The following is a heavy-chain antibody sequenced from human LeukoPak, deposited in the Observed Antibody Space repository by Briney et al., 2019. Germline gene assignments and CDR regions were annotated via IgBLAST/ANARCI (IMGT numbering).Heavy chain of an antibody. CDR3: ARERVNYYDSSGYYEDFDY. D-gene: IGHD3-22*01. CDR1: GYTFTGCY. Sequence: GASVKVSCKASGYTFTGCYMHWVRQAPGQGLEWMGWINPNSGNTGYAQKFQGRVTMTRNTSMSTAYMELSSLRSEDTAVYYSARERVNYYDSSGYYEDFDYWGQGTLVTVSS. CDR2: INPNSGNT. V-gene: IGHV1-8*02. J-gene: IGHJ4*02.